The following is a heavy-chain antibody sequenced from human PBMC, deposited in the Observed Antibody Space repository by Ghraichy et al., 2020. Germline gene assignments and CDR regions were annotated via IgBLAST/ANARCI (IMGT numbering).Heavy chain of an antibody. CDR2: IWYDGSSK. CDR1: GFTFSSYG. Sequence: GGSLRLSCAASGFTFSSYGMHWVRQAPGKGLEWVAVIWYDGSSKYYADSVKGRFTISRDNSKNTLYLQMNSLRAEDTAVYYCARGRMFPGWFDPWGQGTLVTVSS. CDR3: ARGRMFPGWFDP. V-gene: IGHV3-33*01. D-gene: IGHD3-10*02. J-gene: IGHJ5*02.